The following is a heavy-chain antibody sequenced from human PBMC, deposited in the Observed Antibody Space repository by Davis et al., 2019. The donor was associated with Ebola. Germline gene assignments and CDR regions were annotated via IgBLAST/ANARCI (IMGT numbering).Heavy chain of an antibody. V-gene: IGHV1-69*04. CDR2: IIPILGIA. D-gene: IGHD6-25*01. J-gene: IGHJ4*02. Sequence: SVTVSCKASGYTFTSYGISWVRQAPGQGLEWMGRIIPILGIANYAQKFQGRVTITADKSTSTAYMELSSLRSEDTAVYYCARDQATAADYWGQGTLVTVSS. CDR3: ARDQATAADY. CDR1: GYTFTSYG.